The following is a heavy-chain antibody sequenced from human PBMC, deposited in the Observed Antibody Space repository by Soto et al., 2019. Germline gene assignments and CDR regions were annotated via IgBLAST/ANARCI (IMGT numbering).Heavy chain of an antibody. D-gene: IGHD1-1*01. CDR3: ARDTVQLETRFSYYYYGMDV. V-gene: IGHV6-1*01. CDR2: TYYRSKWYN. J-gene: IGHJ6*02. CDR1: VGSVSSNSAA. Sequence: SQTLSITCDISVGSVSSNSAAWNWIRQSPSRGLEWLGRTYYRSKWYNDYAVSVKSRITINPDTSKNQFSLQLNSVTPEDTAVYYCARDTVQLETRFSYYYYGMDVWGQGTTVTVSS.